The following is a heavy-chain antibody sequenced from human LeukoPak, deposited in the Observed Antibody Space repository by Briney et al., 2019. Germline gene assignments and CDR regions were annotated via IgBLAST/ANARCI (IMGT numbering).Heavy chain of an antibody. Sequence: SETLPLTCTVSGGSISGGNYYWSWIRQPAGKGLEWIGRIYTSGSTNYNPSLKSRVTISVDTSRNHFSLRLSSVTAADTAVYYCARDSCSSTTCYLNWGQGTLVTVSS. J-gene: IGHJ4*02. D-gene: IGHD2-2*01. V-gene: IGHV4-61*02. CDR2: IYTSGST. CDR3: ARDSCSSTTCYLN. CDR1: GGSISGGNYY.